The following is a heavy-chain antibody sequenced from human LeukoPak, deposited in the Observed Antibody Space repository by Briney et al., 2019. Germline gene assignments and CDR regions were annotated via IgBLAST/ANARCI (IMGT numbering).Heavy chain of an antibody. V-gene: IGHV1-69*13. CDR1: GGTFSSYA. D-gene: IGHD2-2*02. J-gene: IGHJ4*02. CDR2: IIPIFGTA. CDR3: ARYCNSTSCYNGDY. Sequence: ASVKVSCKASGGTFSSYAISWVRQAPGQGLEWMGGIIPIFGTANYAQKFQGRVTITADESTSTAYMELSSLRSEDTAVYYCARYCNSTSCYNGDYWGQGTLVTVSS.